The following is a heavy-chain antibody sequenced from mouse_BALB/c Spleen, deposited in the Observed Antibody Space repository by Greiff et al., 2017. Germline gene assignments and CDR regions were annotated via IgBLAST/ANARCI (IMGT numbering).Heavy chain of an antibody. CDR2: IWSGGST. D-gene: IGHD3-1*01. CDR3: ARGLNRYFDY. J-gene: IGHJ2*01. V-gene: IGHV2-2*02. Sequence: QVQLQQSGPGLVQPSQSLSITCTVSGFSLTSYGVHWVRQSPGKGLEWLGVIWSGGSTDYNAAFISRLSISKDNSKSQVFFKMNSLQANDTAIYYCARGLNRYFDYWGQGTTLTVSS. CDR1: GFSLTSYG.